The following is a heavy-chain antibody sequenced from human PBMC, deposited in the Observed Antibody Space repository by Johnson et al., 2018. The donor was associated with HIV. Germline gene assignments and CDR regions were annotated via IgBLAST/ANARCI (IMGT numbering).Heavy chain of an antibody. D-gene: IGHD3-16*02. CDR1: GFIFNNYG. Sequence: VQLVESGGGVVQPGVSLRLSCAASGFIFNNYGMHWVRQAPGRGLEWVAFIDDDGSYKYYVDSVKGRFTISRDKSKNTLYLQMNSLRAEDTAVYYCAKELDYVWGSYRYKPGDAFDIWGQGTMVTVSS. J-gene: IGHJ3*02. V-gene: IGHV3-30*02. CDR2: IDDDGSYK. CDR3: AKELDYVWGSYRYKPGDAFDI.